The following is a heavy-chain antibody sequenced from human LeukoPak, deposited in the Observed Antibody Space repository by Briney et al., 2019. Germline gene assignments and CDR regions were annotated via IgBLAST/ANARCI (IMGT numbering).Heavy chain of an antibody. CDR3: ARVGSGWYYFDS. V-gene: IGHV4-30-4*08. J-gene: IGHJ4*02. CDR1: AGSISSGDYY. Sequence: PSQTLSLTCTVSAGSISSGDYYWSWIRQPPGKGLEWIGYIYYSGSTYYNPSLKSRVTISVDTSKNQFSLKLSSVTAADTAVYYCARVGSGWYYFDSWGQGTLVTVSS. D-gene: IGHD6-19*01. CDR2: IYYSGST.